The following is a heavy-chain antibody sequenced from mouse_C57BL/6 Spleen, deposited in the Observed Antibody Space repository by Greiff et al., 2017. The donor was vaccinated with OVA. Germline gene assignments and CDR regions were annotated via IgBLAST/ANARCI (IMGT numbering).Heavy chain of an antibody. CDR3: ASDYGSLAY. J-gene: IGHJ3*01. CDR2: INPNNGGT. V-gene: IGHV1-22*01. D-gene: IGHD1-1*01. Sequence: VQLQQSGPELVKPGASVKMSCKASGYTFTDYNMHWVKQSPGKSLEWIGYINPNNGGTSYNPKFKGKATLTATKSSSTAYMGLRSLTSEDAAVYYCASDYGSLAYWGQGTLVTVSA. CDR1: GYTFTDYN.